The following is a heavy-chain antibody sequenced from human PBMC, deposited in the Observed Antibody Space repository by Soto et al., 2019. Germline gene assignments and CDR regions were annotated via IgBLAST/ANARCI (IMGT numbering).Heavy chain of an antibody. CDR3: ARGNTYFNY. CDR1: GFSCRSYV. V-gene: IGHV3-30*02. J-gene: IGHJ4*02. Sequence: RGSLRRFCAASGFSCRSYVKHWHPQGPGTGLQPPAFIRYDGRNNSYADSVKSRFPITRDNSKNTLYLQMNSLGAEHTTVYYRARGNTYFNYWGPGTLATVS. D-gene: IGHD1-1*01. CDR2: IRYDGRNN.